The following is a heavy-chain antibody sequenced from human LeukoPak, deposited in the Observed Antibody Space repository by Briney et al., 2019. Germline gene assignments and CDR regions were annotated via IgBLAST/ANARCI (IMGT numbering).Heavy chain of an antibody. CDR1: GFTFDDYA. J-gene: IGHJ4*02. CDR3: AKGQWLVPWFDY. V-gene: IGHV3-9*01. CDR2: ISWNSGSI. D-gene: IGHD6-19*01. Sequence: PGRSLRLSCAASGFTFDDYAMHWVRQAPGKGLEWVPGISWNSGSIGYADSVKGRFTISRDNAKNSLYLQMNSLRAEDTALYYCAKGQWLVPWFDYWGQGTLVTVSS.